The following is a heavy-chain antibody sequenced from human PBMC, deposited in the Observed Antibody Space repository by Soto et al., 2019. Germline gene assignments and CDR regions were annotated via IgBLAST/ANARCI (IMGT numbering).Heavy chain of an antibody. CDR3: ARLSTAPPKAFDI. J-gene: IGHJ3*02. Sequence: ASVKVSCKASGYTFTSYYMHWVRQAPGQGLEWMGIINPSGGSTNYAQKFQGRVTMTRDTSTSTVYMELSSLRSEDTAVYYCARLSTAPPKAFDIWGQGTMVNGS. CDR1: GYTFTSYY. V-gene: IGHV1-46*01. D-gene: IGHD2-2*01. CDR2: INPSGGST.